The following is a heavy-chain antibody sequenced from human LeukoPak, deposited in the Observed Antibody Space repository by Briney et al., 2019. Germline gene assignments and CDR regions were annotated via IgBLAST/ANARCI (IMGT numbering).Heavy chain of an antibody. CDR2: INQDGSDK. CDR1: GFTFSSYS. Sequence: GGSLRLSCAASGFTFSSYSMNWVRQAPGKGLECVANINQDGSDKYYVDSVKGRFTISRDNTKNSLYLQMNSLRAEDTAVYYCARRWYGAYAYYYMDVWGKGTTVTVSS. V-gene: IGHV3-7*01. D-gene: IGHD5-24*01. J-gene: IGHJ6*03. CDR3: ARRWYGAYAYYYMDV.